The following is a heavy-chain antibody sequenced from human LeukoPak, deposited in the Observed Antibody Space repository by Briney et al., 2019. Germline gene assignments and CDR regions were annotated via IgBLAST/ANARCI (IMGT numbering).Heavy chain of an antibody. D-gene: IGHD5-18*01. CDR3: ARGLPHRYYFDY. V-gene: IGHV4-30-2*01. J-gene: IGHJ4*02. CDR1: GGSISSGGYS. CDR2: IYHSGST. Sequence: SETLSLNCAVSGGSISSGGYSWSWIRQPPGKGLEWIGYIYHSGSTYYNPSLKSRVTISVDRSKNQFSLKLSSVTAADTAVYYCARGLPHRYYFDYWGQGTLVTVSS.